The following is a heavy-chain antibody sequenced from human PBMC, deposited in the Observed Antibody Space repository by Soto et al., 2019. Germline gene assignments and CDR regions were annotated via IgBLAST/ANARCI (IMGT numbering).Heavy chain of an antibody. J-gene: IGHJ6*02. Sequence: PGESLKLSCKGSGYSFTSYWISWVRQMPGKGLEWVGRIDPSDSYTNYSPSFQGHVTISADKSISTAYLQWTSLKASDTAMYYCARSRRGAYSSGWYSPSGYYNYGIDVWGQGTKVTVSS. CDR2: IDPSDSYT. CDR3: ARSRRGAYSSGWYSPSGYYNYGIDV. V-gene: IGHV5-10-1*01. D-gene: IGHD6-19*01. CDR1: GYSFTSYW.